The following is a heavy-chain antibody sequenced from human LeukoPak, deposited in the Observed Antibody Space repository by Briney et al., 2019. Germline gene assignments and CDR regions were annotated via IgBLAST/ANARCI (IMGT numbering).Heavy chain of an antibody. J-gene: IGHJ4*02. D-gene: IGHD6-13*01. CDR2: IYSSGST. CDR1: GFTVSSNY. CDR3: AKRGIAAAGRTDFAGYDY. V-gene: IGHV3-66*01. Sequence: GGSLRLSCAASGFTVSSNYMSWVRQAPGKGLEWVSVIYSSGSTYYADSVKGRFTISRDNAKNTLNLQMNSLRAEDTAVYYCAKRGIAAAGRTDFAGYDYWGQGTLVTVSS.